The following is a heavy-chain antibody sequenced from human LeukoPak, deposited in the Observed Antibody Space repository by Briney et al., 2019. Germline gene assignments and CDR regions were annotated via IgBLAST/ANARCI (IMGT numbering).Heavy chain of an antibody. V-gene: IGHV1-46*01. CDR2: INPSGGST. Sequence: ASVKVSCKASGYTFTSYYMHWVRQAPGQGLEWMGIINPSGGSTSYAQKFQGRVTMTRDTSTSTIYMELSSLRSEDTAVYYCASTSSGWSPGDYWGQGTLVTVSS. CDR1: GYTFTSYY. CDR3: ASTSSGWSPGDY. D-gene: IGHD6-19*01. J-gene: IGHJ4*02.